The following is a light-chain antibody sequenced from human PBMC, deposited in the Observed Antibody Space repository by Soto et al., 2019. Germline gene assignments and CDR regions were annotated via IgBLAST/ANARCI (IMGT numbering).Light chain of an antibody. J-gene: IGKJ5*01. CDR2: DAY. CDR3: QQYGSSAPIT. CDR1: QSFDRY. V-gene: IGKV3-20*01. Sequence: EVVLTQSPDTLSLSPGETATLSCRSSQSFDRYVAWYHQKVGQAPRLLIYDAYTRATGVGARFTGSGSATDFSLTISRLEPEDFALYYCQQYGSSAPITFGQGTRLEIK.